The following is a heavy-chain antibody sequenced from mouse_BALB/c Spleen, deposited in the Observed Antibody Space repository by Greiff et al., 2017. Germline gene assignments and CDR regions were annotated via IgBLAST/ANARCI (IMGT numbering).Heavy chain of an antibody. CDR2: ISCYNGAT. D-gene: IGHD2-14*01. J-gene: IGHJ2*01. V-gene: IGHV1S34*01. CDR3: ARYYRYDPYYSDY. Sequence: LVKTGASVKISCKASGYSFTGYYMHWVKQSHGKSLEWIGYISCYNGATSYNQKFKGKATFTVDTSSSTAYMQFNSLTSEDSAVYYCARYYRYDPYYSDYWGQGTTLTVSS. CDR1: GYSFTGYY.